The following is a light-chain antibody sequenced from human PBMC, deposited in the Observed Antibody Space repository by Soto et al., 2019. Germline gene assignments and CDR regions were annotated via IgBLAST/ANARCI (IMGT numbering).Light chain of an antibody. V-gene: IGLV7-43*01. Sequence: QTVVTQEPSLTVSPGGTVTLTCASSTGAVTSGHWPNWFQQKPGQAPRSLIYSTSYKHSWTPARFSGSLLGGKAALTLSGVQPEDEAEYYCLLFFGVSQGVFGTGTKVTVL. CDR2: STS. CDR1: TGAVTSGHW. CDR3: LLFFGVSQGV. J-gene: IGLJ1*01.